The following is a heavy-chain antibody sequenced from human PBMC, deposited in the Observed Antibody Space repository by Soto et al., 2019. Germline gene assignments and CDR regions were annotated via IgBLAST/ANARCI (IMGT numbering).Heavy chain of an antibody. CDR2: IYYSGST. CDR1: GGSISSYY. D-gene: IGHD3-22*01. Sequence: SETLSLTCTVSGGSISSYYWSWIRQPPGKGLEWIGYIYYSGSTNYNPSLKSRVTISVDTSKNQFSLKLSSVTAADTAVYYCARDRAYYYDSSGYYYPDWGQGTLVTVSS. V-gene: IGHV4-59*01. CDR3: ARDRAYYYDSSGYYYPD. J-gene: IGHJ4*02.